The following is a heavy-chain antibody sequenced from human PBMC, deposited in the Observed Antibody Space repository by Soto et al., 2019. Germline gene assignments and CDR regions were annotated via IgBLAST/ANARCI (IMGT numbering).Heavy chain of an antibody. Sequence: GGSLRLSCAAPGFTFSSYEMNWVRQAPGKGLEWVSYISSSGSTIYYADSVKGRFTISRDNAKNSLYLQMNSLRAEDTAVYYCAREQRWLQLRWFDPWGQGTLVTVSS. CDR3: AREQRWLQLRWFDP. D-gene: IGHD5-12*01. J-gene: IGHJ5*02. CDR2: ISSSGSTI. V-gene: IGHV3-48*03. CDR1: GFTFSSYE.